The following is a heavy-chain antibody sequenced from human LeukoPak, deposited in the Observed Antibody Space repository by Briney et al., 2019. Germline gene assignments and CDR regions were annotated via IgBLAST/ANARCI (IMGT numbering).Heavy chain of an antibody. J-gene: IGHJ4*02. D-gene: IGHD3-22*01. V-gene: IGHV1-24*01. CDR2: FDPEDGET. CDR3: ATSYYYDKYYFDY. CDR1: GYTLTELS. Sequence: ASVKVSCEVSGYTLTELSMHWVRQAPGKGLEWMGGFDPEDGETIYAQKFQGRVTMTEDTSTDTAYMELSSLRSEDTAVYYCATSYYYDKYYFDYWGQGTLVTVSS.